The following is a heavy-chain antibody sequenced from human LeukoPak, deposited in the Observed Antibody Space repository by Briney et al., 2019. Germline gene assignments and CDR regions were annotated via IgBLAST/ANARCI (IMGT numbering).Heavy chain of an antibody. J-gene: IGHJ4*01. Sequence: GGPRPTSSKCSGTTFTSYWISGARPVPGQGREWMWMTDPSHSYTPYTPSYQRHLTISPDRSTSTAYLQWRSLKAPDTAMHYCGGSRYGNADDYWGQGTLVTVSS. CDR2: TDPSHSYT. CDR3: GGSRYGNADDY. V-gene: IGHV5-10-1*01. D-gene: IGHD2/OR15-2a*01. CDR1: GTTFTSYW.